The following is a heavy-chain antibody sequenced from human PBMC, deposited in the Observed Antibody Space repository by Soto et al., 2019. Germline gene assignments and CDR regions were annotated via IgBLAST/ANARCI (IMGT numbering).Heavy chain of an antibody. CDR2: ISGYNGNT. Sequence: ASVKVSCKASGYTFTGYGITWVRQAPGQGLEWMGWISGYNGNTNYAQKLQGRVTMTIDTSISTAYLQWSSLKASDTAMYYCARRPYGSSYYYYYGMDVWGQGTTVTVS. V-gene: IGHV1-18*01. D-gene: IGHD3-10*01. CDR1: GYTFTGYG. J-gene: IGHJ6*02. CDR3: ARRPYGSSYYYYYGMDV.